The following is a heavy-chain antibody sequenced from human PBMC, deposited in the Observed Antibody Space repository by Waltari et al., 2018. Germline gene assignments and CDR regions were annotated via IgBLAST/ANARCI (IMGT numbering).Heavy chain of an antibody. J-gene: IGHJ3*02. CDR1: GYTFTSYD. V-gene: IGHV1-8*01. D-gene: IGHD3-10*01. CDR3: AMGNGAVIKDSFDT. Sequence: QLQLVQSGAEVKKPGASVKVSCKASGYTFTSYDMNWVRQATGQGREWMGWMNPNSGSTGYAQKFQGRVTMTRDTSISTAYMELSSLTSEDTAVYYCAMGNGAVIKDSFDTWGQGTMVTVSS. CDR2: MNPNSGST.